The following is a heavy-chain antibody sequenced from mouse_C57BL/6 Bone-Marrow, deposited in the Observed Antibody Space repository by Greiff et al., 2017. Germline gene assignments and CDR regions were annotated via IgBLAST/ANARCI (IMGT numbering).Heavy chain of an antibody. CDR2: IDPSDSYT. D-gene: IGHD2-5*01. V-gene: IGHV1-69*01. J-gene: IGHJ4*01. CDR1: GYTFTSYW. CDR3: AREEEGSNYPSAMDY. Sequence: VQLQQPGAELVMPGASVKLSCKASGYTFTSYWMHWVKQRPGQGLEWIGEIDPSDSYTNYNQKFKGKSTLTVDKSSSTAYMQLSSLTSEDSAVYYCAREEEGSNYPSAMDYWGQGTSVTVSS.